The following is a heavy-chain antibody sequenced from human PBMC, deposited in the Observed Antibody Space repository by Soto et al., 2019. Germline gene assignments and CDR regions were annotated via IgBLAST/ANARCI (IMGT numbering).Heavy chain of an antibody. CDR2: IKQDGSEK. CDR3: ARDVLPVSRS. J-gene: IGHJ4*02. CDR1: GFTFSNYW. V-gene: IGHV3-7*01. Sequence: PGGSLRLSCAASGFTFSNYWMSWVRQAPGKGLEWVANIKQDGSEKYYVDSVKGRFTISRDNAKNSLYLQMNSLRAEDTALYHSARDVLPVSRSWGQGTLVTVSS.